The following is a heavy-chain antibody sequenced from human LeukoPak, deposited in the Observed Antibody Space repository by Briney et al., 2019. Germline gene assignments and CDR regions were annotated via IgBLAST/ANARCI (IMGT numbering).Heavy chain of an antibody. CDR1: GYGFTDYY. CDR2: INTNSGDT. V-gene: IGHV1-2*02. Sequence: ASVKVSFKASGYGFTDYYTHWVRQAPGQGLEWMGWINTNSGDTSYAQKFQGRVTMTRDTSMYTAYLELSRLRSDDTAVYYCAKVTGTFSFGDYWGQGTLVTVSS. J-gene: IGHJ4*02. CDR3: AKVTGTFSFGDY. D-gene: IGHD5-18*01.